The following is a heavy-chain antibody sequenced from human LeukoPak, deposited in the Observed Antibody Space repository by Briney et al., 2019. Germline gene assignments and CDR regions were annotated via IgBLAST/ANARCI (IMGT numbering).Heavy chain of an antibody. J-gene: IGHJ4*02. Sequence: SGPTLVNPTQTLTLTCTFSGFSLSTSGMCVSWIRQPPGKALEWLARIDWDDDKYYSTSLKTRLTISKDTSKNQVVLTMTNMDPVDTATYYCARILYSSSSGTTQDYWGQGTLVTVSS. CDR3: ARILYSSSSGTTQDY. CDR1: GFSLSTSGMC. CDR2: IDWDDDK. V-gene: IGHV2-70*11. D-gene: IGHD6-13*01.